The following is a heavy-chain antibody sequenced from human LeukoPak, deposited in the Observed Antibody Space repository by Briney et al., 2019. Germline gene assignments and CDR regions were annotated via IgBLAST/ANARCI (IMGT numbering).Heavy chain of an antibody. CDR3: ARGASRADY. V-gene: IGHV3-21*01. Sequence: GGSLRLSCAASGFTCRSYNMNWVRQAPGKRPEWVSSISSSSSYIYYADSVKGRFTISRDNAKNSLYLQMNSLRAEDTALYYCARGASRADYWGQGTLVTVSS. CDR2: ISSSSSYI. J-gene: IGHJ4*02. CDR1: GFTCRSYN.